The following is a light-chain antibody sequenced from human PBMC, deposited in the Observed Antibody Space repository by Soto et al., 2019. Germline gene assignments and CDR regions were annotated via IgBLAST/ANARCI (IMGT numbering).Light chain of an antibody. CDR2: WAS. Sequence: DIVMTQSPDSLAVSLGERATINCKSSQSVLYSSNNKNYLAWYQQKPGQPPKLLIYWASTRESGVPDRFSGSGSGTDFTLTISSLQAEDVAVYYCQQYYSTIFGPGTKVDIK. V-gene: IGKV4-1*01. CDR1: QSVLYSSNNKNY. CDR3: QQYYSTI. J-gene: IGKJ3*01.